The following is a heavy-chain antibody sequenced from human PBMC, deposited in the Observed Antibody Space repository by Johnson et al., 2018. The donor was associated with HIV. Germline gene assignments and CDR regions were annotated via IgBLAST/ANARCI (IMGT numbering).Heavy chain of an antibody. Sequence: QVQLVESGGGVVQPGGSLRLSCAASGFTFSSYGMHWVRQAPGKGLEWVAFIRYDGSNKYYADYVKGRFTISRDNSKNTLYLQMNSLRAEDTAVYYCAKGPILDDGFDIWGQWTMVTVSS. CDR1: GFTFSSYG. J-gene: IGHJ3*02. CDR2: IRYDGSNK. V-gene: IGHV3-30*02. D-gene: IGHD3-3*01. CDR3: AKGPILDDGFDI.